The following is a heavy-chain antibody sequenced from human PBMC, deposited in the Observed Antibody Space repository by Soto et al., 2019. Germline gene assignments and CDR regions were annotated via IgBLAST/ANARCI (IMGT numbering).Heavy chain of an antibody. CDR3: ARGAFPPRWEQQLKIFDY. D-gene: IGHD6-13*01. J-gene: IGHJ4*02. CDR1: GGSISSGGYS. CDR2: MYHSGST. Sequence: PSETLSLTCAVSGGSISSGGYSWSWIRQPPGKGLEWIGYMYHSGSTYYNPSLKSRVTISIDRSKNQFSLKLSSVTAADTAVYYCARGAFPPRWEQQLKIFDYWGQGTLATAS. V-gene: IGHV4-30-2*01.